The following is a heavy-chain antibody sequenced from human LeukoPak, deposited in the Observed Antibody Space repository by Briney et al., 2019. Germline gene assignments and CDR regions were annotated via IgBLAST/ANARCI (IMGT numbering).Heavy chain of an antibody. CDR3: ARRVLLWFGDFDY. CDR1: GGSFSGYY. CDR2: INHSGST. D-gene: IGHD3-10*01. Sequence: SQTLSLTCAVYGGSFSGYYWSWIRQPPGKGLEWIGEINHSGSTNYNPSLKRRVTISVDTSKNQFSLKLSSVPAADTAVYYCARRVLLWFGDFDYWGQGTLVTVSS. J-gene: IGHJ4*02. V-gene: IGHV4-34*01.